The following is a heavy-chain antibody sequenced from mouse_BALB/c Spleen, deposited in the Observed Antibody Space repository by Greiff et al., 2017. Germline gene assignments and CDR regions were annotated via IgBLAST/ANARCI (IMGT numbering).Heavy chain of an antibody. Sequence: SGPELVKPGASVKISCKASGYTFTDYNMHWVKQSHGKSLEWIGYIYPYNGGTGYNQKFKSKATLTVDNSSSTAYMELRSLTSEDSAVYYCARGNYEGYWGQGTTLTVSS. J-gene: IGHJ2*01. CDR1: GYTFTDYN. CDR3: ARGNYEGY. CDR2: IYPYNGGT. V-gene: IGHV1S29*02. D-gene: IGHD2-1*01.